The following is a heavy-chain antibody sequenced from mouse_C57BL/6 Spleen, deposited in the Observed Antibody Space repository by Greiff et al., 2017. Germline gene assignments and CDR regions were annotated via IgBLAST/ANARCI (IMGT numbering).Heavy chain of an antibody. CDR1: GYTFTSYW. D-gene: IGHD2-4*01. V-gene: IGHV1-69*01. CDR2: IDPSDSYT. CDR3: ATGLRQGDY. Sequence: VKLQESGAELVMPGASVKLSCKASGYTFTSYWMHWVKQRPGQGLEWIGEIDPSDSYTNYNQKFKGKSTLTVDKSSSTAYMQLSSLTSEDSAVYYCATGLRQGDYWGQGTTLTVSS. J-gene: IGHJ2*01.